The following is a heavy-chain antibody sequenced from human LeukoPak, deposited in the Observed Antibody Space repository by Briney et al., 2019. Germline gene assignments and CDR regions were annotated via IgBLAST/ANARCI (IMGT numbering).Heavy chain of an antibody. V-gene: IGHV3-23*01. CDR2: ISGTGDST. CDR1: GFTFSSYA. Sequence: GGSLRLSCAASGFTFSSYAMSGVRQAAGRGLEWVSVISGTGDSTYYADSVKGRFTISRDNSKNTLHLQMNSLRAEDTAVYYCAKEVRYFDYGGQETLVTVSS. J-gene: IGHJ4*02. CDR3: AKEVRYFDY.